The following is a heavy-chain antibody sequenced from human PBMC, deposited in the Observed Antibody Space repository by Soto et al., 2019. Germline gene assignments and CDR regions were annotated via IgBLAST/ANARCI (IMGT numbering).Heavy chain of an antibody. CDR3: ARGGSDYEGSGYYQGHV. CDR2: IVPIFGA. CDR1: GGTFRNYG. Sequence: QVQLVQCGAEVKKPGSSVKVSCKSSGGTFRNYGFSSVRQAPGQGLECMGVIVPIFGAEQPQKYQGRVTITADESTNTVFMEQRSLRSEDTAVHSCARGGSDYEGSGYYQGHVWGQGTTVTVSS. D-gene: IGHD3-22*01. J-gene: IGHJ6*02. V-gene: IGHV1-69*12.